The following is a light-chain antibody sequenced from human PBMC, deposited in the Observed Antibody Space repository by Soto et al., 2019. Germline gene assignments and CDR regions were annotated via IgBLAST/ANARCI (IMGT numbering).Light chain of an antibody. V-gene: IGLV2-14*01. CDR1: RSDVGGYNY. J-gene: IGLJ1*01. CDR2: DVS. Sequence: QSVLTQPASVSESPGQSITISCTGTRSDVGGYNYVSWYQQYPGKAPKVMIYDVSNRPSGVSNRFSGSKSGNTASLTISGLQAEDEADYYCSSYTSSSTYVFGSGTKLTVL. CDR3: SSYTSSSTYV.